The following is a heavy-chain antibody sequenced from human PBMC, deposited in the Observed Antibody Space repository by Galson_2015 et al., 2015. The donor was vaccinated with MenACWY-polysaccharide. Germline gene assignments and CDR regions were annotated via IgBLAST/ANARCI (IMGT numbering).Heavy chain of an antibody. V-gene: IGHV4-61*08. CDR1: GGSASSSGYY. D-gene: IGHD2/OR15-2a*01. CDR2: IYDSGTT. CDR3: AREFSY. J-gene: IGHJ4*02. Sequence: ETLSLTCTVSGGSASSSGYYWTWIRQPPGEGLEWIGLIYDSGTTKYNPSLKGRVTISLDTSKNQVSLKLSSVTAADTAVYYCAREFSYWGQGTLVTVSS.